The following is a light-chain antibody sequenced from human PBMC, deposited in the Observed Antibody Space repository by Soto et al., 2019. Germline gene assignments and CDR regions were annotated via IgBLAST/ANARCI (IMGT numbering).Light chain of an antibody. Sequence: EIVLTQAPGTLSLSPGERATLSCRSSQSVSSTYFAWYQQKPVQAPRLLIYGASSRATGIPDRFSGSGSGTDFTLTISRLEPEDFAVYYCQQYGGSRLTFGGGTRLEIK. J-gene: IGKJ5*01. CDR1: QSVSSTY. CDR2: GAS. V-gene: IGKV3-20*01. CDR3: QQYGGSRLT.